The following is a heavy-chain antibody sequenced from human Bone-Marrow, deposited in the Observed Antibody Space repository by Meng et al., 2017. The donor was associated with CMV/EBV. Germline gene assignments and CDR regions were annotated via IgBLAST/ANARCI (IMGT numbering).Heavy chain of an antibody. V-gene: IGHV1-2*02. J-gene: IGHJ4*02. CDR3: ARVGTIRNFDY. CDR2: INPTSGDT. CDR1: GYTFSGYY. D-gene: IGHD3-10*01. Sequence: SCKASGYTFSGYYIHWVRQAPGQGLEWMGWINPTSGDTNHAQKFQGRVTVTRDTTVSTAYMELSRLASDDTAVYYCARVGTIRNFDYWGQGTLVTVSS.